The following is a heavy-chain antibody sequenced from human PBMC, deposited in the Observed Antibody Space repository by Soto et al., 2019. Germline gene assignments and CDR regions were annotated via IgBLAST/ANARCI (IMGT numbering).Heavy chain of an antibody. CDR1: GFTFTMYT. Sequence: RGSLLLSCASSGFTFTMYTMNWVRQAPGKGLEWVSSISSTTNYIYYGDSMKGRFTISRDNAKNSLYLEMNSLRAEDTAVYYCARESEDLTSNFDYWGQGTLVTVSS. J-gene: IGHJ4*02. CDR3: ARESEDLTSNFDY. V-gene: IGHV3-21*06. CDR2: ISSTTNYI.